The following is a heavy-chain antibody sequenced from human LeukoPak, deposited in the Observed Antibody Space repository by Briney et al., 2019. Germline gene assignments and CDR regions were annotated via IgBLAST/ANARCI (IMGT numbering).Heavy chain of an antibody. J-gene: IGHJ6*03. CDR3: ARALSMVRGATIWGYYYYYYMDV. Sequence: SQTLSLTCAISGDSVSSNSAAWNWIRQSPSRGLEWLGRTYYRSKWYNYYAVSVKSRITINPDTSKNQFSLQLNSVTPEDTAVYYCARALSMVRGATIWGYYYYYYMDVWGKGTTVTISS. D-gene: IGHD3-10*01. V-gene: IGHV6-1*01. CDR1: GDSVSSNSAA. CDR2: TYYRSKWYN.